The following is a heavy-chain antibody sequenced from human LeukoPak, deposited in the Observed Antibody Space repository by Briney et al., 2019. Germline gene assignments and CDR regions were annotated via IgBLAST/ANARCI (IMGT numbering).Heavy chain of an antibody. J-gene: IGHJ4*02. CDR3: AKVGGSGWYVDY. D-gene: IGHD6-19*01. CDR1: GFTSSSYA. Sequence: PGGSLRLSCAASGFTSSSYAVSWVRQAPGTGLEWVSTISGGGGNTYYADFVKGRFTISRDNSKSTLYLQMNSLRTEDTALYYCAKVGGSGWYVDYWGQGTPVTVSS. V-gene: IGHV3-23*01. CDR2: ISGGGGNT.